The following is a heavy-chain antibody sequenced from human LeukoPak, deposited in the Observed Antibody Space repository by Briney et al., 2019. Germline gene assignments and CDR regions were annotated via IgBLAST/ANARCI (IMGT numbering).Heavy chain of an antibody. D-gene: IGHD2-2*02. Sequence: GASVKVSCKASGYTFTSYYMHWVRQAPGQGLEWMGIINPSGGSTSYAQKFEGRVTMTRDMSTSTVYMELSSLRSEDTAVYYCAREVEGYCSSTSCYNDAFDIWGQGTMVTVSS. CDR1: GYTFTSYY. V-gene: IGHV1-46*01. CDR2: INPSGGST. CDR3: AREVEGYCSSTSCYNDAFDI. J-gene: IGHJ3*02.